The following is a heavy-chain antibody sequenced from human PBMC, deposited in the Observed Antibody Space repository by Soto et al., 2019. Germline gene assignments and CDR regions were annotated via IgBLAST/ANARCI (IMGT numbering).Heavy chain of an antibody. CDR3: ARDYSGYDYGYYYYYMDV. D-gene: IGHD5-12*01. J-gene: IGHJ6*03. Sequence: SQTLSLTCAISGDSVSSNSAAWNWIRQSPSRGLEWLGRTYYRSKWYNDYAVSVKSRITINPDTSKNQFSLQLNSVTPEDTAVYYCARDYSGYDYGYYYYYMDVWGKGTTVTVSS. CDR2: TYYRSKWYN. CDR1: GDSVSSNSAA. V-gene: IGHV6-1*01.